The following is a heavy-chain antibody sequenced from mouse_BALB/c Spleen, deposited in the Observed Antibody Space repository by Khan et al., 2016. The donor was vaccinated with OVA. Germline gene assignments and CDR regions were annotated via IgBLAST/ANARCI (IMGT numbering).Heavy chain of an antibody. CDR3: TRDRIDY. CDR2: INPTSGYT. CDR1: GYTFTTYW. Sequence: QVQLKQSGAELAKPGASVQMSCKASGYTFTTYWMHWVKQRPGQGLEWIGYINPTSGYTDYSENFKDKATLSADKSSSTAYMHLSRLTSEDSAVYYCTRDRIDYWGQGTTLTVSS. J-gene: IGHJ2*01. V-gene: IGHV1-7*01.